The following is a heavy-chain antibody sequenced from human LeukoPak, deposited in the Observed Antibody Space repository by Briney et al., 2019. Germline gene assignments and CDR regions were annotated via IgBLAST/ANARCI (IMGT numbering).Heavy chain of an antibody. CDR3: ARDPSSITSYFDY. J-gene: IGHJ4*02. D-gene: IGHD2-2*01. CDR2: IRYDGSDK. V-gene: IGHV3-33*01. Sequence: PGRSLRLSCAAPGFTFSSYGMHWVRQAPGKGLEWVAAIRYDGSDKYYADSVKGRFTISGDNSKNTLYLQMNSLRAEDTAVYYCARDPSSITSYFDYWGQGTLVTVSS. CDR1: GFTFSSYG.